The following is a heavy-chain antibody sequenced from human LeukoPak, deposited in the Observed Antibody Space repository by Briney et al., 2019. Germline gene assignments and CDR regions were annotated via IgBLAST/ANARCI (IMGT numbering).Heavy chain of an antibody. Sequence: SETLSLTCTVSGGSISNSSYYWGWIRQPPGKGLEWIGSIYYSGSTYYNPSLKSRVTISVDTSKNQFSLKLSSVTAADTAVYYCARSTYYDYVWGSYRPFDYWGQGTLVTVSS. J-gene: IGHJ4*02. D-gene: IGHD3-16*02. V-gene: IGHV4-39*01. CDR3: ARSTYYDYVWGSYRPFDY. CDR2: IYYSGST. CDR1: GGSISNSSYY.